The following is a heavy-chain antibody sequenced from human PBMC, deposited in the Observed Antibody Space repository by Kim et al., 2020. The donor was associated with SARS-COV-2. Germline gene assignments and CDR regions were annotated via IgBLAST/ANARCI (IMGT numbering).Heavy chain of an antibody. J-gene: IGHJ5*02. V-gene: IGHV4-31*03. CDR3: ARRRVTYYDSSGYRGWFDP. D-gene: IGHD3-22*01. Sequence: SETLSLTCTVSGGSISSGGYYWSWIRQHPGKGLEWIGYIYYSGSTYYNPSFKSRVTISVDTSKNKLSLKLSSVTAADTAVYYCARRRVTYYDSSGYRGWFDPWGQRALVTVSS. CDR1: GGSISSGGYY. CDR2: IYYSGST.